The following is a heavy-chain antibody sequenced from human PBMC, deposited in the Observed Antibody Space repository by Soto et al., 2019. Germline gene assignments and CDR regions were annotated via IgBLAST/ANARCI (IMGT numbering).Heavy chain of an antibody. CDR3: ARQGDYDFWSGYCCGN. CDR1: LYRFTRYW. D-gene: IGHD3-3*01. CDR2: IYPGDSDT. Sequence: PWESQQIACLCSLYRFTRYWIGWVRPVPGRGLEWRGIIYPGDSDTRYSPSFQGQVTISADKSISTAYLQWSSLKASDTAMYYCARQGDYDFWSGYCCGNWGQGTLVTVSS. J-gene: IGHJ4*02. V-gene: IGHV5-51*01.